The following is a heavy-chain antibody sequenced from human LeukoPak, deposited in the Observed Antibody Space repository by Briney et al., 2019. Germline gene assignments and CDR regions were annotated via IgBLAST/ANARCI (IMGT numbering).Heavy chain of an antibody. CDR1: AYTFTGYY. D-gene: IGHD2/OR15-2a*01. CDR2: INPNTGGT. J-gene: IGHJ4*01. V-gene: IGHV1-2*02. CDR3: GRELHSNFDC. Sequence: GASVNVSCKASAYTFTGYYMHWVRQAPGQGLEWMGWINPNTGGTKYAQKFQGRVTMTRDTSISTAYMELSRLSSDDTAVYYCGRELHSNFDCWGQGTLVTVSS.